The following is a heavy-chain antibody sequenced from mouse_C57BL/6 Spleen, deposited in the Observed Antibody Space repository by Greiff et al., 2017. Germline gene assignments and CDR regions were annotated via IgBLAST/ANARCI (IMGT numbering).Heavy chain of an antibody. CDR2: ISSGGDYI. V-gene: IGHV5-9-1*02. Sequence: EVHLVESGEGLVKPGGSLKLSCAASGFTFSSYAMSWVRQTPEKRLEWVAYISSGGDYIYYADTVKGRFTISRDNARNTLYLQMSSLKSEDTAMYYCTRGSLYGSSPFDYWGQGTTLTVSS. CDR1: GFTFSSYA. D-gene: IGHD1-1*01. CDR3: TRGSLYGSSPFDY. J-gene: IGHJ2*01.